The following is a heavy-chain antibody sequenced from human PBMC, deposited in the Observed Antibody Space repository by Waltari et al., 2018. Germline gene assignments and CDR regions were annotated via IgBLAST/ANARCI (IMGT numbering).Heavy chain of an antibody. CDR3: AKVGTYSSSWTDYYFDY. CDR1: GFTFSSYA. V-gene: IGHV3-23*01. CDR2: ISGSGGST. Sequence: EVQLLESGGGLVQPGGSLRLSCAASGFTFSSYAMSWVRQAPGKGLEWVSAISGSGGSTYYADSVKGRFTISRDNSKNTLYLQMNSLRAEDTAVYYCAKVGTYSSSWTDYYFDYWGQGTLVTVSS. J-gene: IGHJ4*02. D-gene: IGHD6-13*01.